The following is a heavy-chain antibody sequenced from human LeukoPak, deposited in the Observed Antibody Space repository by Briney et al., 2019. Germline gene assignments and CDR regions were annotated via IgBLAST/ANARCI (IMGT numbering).Heavy chain of an antibody. Sequence: PGGSLRLSCAASGVTFSNFWMHWVRQAPGKGLVWVALIYGDGSFTRYADSVKGRFTISRDNAKNTVYLQMNSLRVEDTAVYYCARGRPHGNDYWGQGTLVTVSS. CDR2: IYGDGSFT. D-gene: IGHD4-23*01. CDR3: ARGRPHGNDY. V-gene: IGHV3-74*01. CDR1: GVTFSNFW. J-gene: IGHJ4*02.